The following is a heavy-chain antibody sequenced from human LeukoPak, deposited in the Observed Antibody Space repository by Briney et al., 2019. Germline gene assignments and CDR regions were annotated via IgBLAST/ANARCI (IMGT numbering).Heavy chain of an antibody. J-gene: IGHJ4*02. V-gene: IGHV3-30*18. CDR2: ISYDGSNK. CDR1: GFTFSSYG. Sequence: PGRSLRLSCAASGFTFSSYGMHWVRQAPGKGLEWVAVISYDGSNKYYADSVKGRFTISRDNSKNTLYLQMNSLRAEDTAVYYCAKDKVFSGYSSSWQLDYWGQGTLVTVSS. CDR3: AKDKVFSGYSSSWQLDY. D-gene: IGHD6-13*01.